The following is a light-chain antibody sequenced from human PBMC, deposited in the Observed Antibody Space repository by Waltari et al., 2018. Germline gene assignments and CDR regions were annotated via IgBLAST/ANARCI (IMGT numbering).Light chain of an antibody. V-gene: IGKV1-13*02. CDR2: YAN. CDR1: QDISSY. Sequence: IQMTQSPSSLSASVGDRVTITCRASQDISSYLNWFKQKPGKAPKLLIHYANRLESGVPSTFSGSGSGTDFTLIICSLQPEDFATYYCQQYNILPLTFGGGTKVEIK. J-gene: IGKJ4*01. CDR3: QQYNILPLT.